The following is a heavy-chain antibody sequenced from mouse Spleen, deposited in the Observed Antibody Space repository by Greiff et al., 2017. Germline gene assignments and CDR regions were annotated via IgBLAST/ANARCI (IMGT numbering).Heavy chain of an antibody. D-gene: IGHD1-1*01. V-gene: IGHV1-82*01. CDR2: IYPGDGDT. CDR3: ARDYYDGEDY. J-gene: IGHJ2*01. CDR1: GYAFSSSW. Sequence: QVQLQQSGPELVKPGASVKISCKASGYAFSSSWMNWVKQRPGKGLEWIGRIYPGDGDTNYNGKFKGKATLTADKSSSTAYMQLSSLTSEDSAVYFCARDYYDGEDYWGQGTTLTVSS.